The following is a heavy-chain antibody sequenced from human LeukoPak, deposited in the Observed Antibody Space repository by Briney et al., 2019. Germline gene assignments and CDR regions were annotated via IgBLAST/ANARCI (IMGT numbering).Heavy chain of an antibody. CDR2: IYHTGST. V-gene: IGHV4-61*01. CDR3: TRSIMNFYVSGT. Sequence: PSETLSLTCTVSGGSLSSTSSSYFWHWVRQPPGKGLEWIGYIYHTGSTKYTPSLESRVTMSVDTFKNQFSLKLRSVTAADTAVYYCTRSIMNFYVSGTWGRGTLVTVSS. CDR1: GGSLSSTSSSYF. J-gene: IGHJ5*02. D-gene: IGHD3-10*01.